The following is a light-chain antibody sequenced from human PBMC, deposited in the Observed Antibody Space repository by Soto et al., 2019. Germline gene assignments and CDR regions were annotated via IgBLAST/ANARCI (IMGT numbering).Light chain of an antibody. CDR2: DAS. J-gene: IGKJ1*01. V-gene: IGKV3-20*01. CDR3: QQYGSSPWT. Sequence: EIVLTQSPGTLSLSPGERATLSCRASQSVRSSYLAWYQQKPGQAPRLLIYDASSRATGSPDRFSGSGSGTDFTLTISRLEPEDFAVYYCQQYGSSPWTVGQGTKVEIK. CDR1: QSVRSSY.